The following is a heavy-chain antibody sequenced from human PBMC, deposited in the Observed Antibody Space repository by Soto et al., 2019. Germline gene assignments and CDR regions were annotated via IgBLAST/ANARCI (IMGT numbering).Heavy chain of an antibody. Sequence: GASVKVSCKASGYSFTSLDVNWVRQTTGQGLEWMGWMQPSSGRTGYAQKFQGRVTMTRDTSINTAYMELSSLTSDDTAFYYCARGVTAGVDYWGQGTLVTVSS. CDR2: MQPSSGRT. J-gene: IGHJ4*02. D-gene: IGHD1-26*01. CDR3: ARGVTAGVDY. V-gene: IGHV1-8*01. CDR1: GYSFTSLD.